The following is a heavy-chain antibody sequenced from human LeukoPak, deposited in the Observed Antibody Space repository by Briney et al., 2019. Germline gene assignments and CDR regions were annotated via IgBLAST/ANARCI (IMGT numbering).Heavy chain of an antibody. Sequence: PSETLSLTCTVSGGSITNYYWSWIRQPPGKGLEWIGYIFHTGSTNYNPSLKSRVTISVDTSKNQFSLKLRSMTAADTAVYYCARDLGPSRGFDYWAREPCSPSPQ. V-gene: IGHV4-59*01. J-gene: IGHJ4*02. CDR2: IFHTGST. D-gene: IGHD3-10*01. CDR1: GGSITNYY. CDR3: ARDLGPSRGFDY.